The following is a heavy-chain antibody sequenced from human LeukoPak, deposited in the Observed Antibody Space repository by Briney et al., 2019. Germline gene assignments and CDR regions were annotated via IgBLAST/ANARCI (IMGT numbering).Heavy chain of an antibody. CDR2: ISYDGSNK. Sequence: GGSLRLSCAASGFTFSSYGMHWVRQAPGKGLEWVAVISYDGSNKYYADSVKGRFTISRDNSKNTLYLQMNSLRAEDTAVYYCARGGSRGWWVPPDAFAIWGQGTMVTLPS. CDR3: ARGGSRGWWVPPDAFAI. J-gene: IGHJ3*02. V-gene: IGHV3-30*03. D-gene: IGHD6-19*01. CDR1: GFTFSSYG.